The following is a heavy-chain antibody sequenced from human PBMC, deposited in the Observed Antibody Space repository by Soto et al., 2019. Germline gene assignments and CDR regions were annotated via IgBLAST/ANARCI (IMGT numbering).Heavy chain of an antibody. Sequence: QVQLQESGPGLVKPSETLSLTCTVSGGSISSYYWIWIRQPPGRGLEWIGYIDYTGSTNYNPSLKSRVTLSVDTSKNQFSLKLSSVTAADTAVYYCARGRRSSSRLDAFDVWGQGTMVTVSS. D-gene: IGHD6-19*01. CDR1: GGSISSYY. V-gene: IGHV4-59*01. CDR2: IDYTGST. CDR3: ARGRRSSSRLDAFDV. J-gene: IGHJ3*01.